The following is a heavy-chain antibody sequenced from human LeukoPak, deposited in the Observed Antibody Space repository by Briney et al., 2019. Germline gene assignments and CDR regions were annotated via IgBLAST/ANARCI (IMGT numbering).Heavy chain of an antibody. J-gene: IGHJ3*02. D-gene: IGHD1-1*01. Sequence: TSETLSLTCAVYGGSFSGYYWSWIRQPPGKGLEWIGYIYYSGSTNYNPSLKSRVTISVDTSKNQFSLKLSSVTAADTAVYYCAARNAFDIWGQGTMVTVSS. CDR1: GGSFSGYY. V-gene: IGHV4-59*01. CDR2: IYYSGST. CDR3: AARNAFDI.